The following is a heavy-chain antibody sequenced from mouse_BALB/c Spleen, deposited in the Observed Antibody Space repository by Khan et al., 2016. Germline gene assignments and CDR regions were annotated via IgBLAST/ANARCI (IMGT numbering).Heavy chain of an antibody. CDR1: AYSITSDYS. D-gene: IGHD1-1*01. CDR2: ISYSGST. J-gene: IGHJ3*01. CDR3: AILITYGDGRCSY. V-gene: IGHV3-2*02. Sequence: EVQLQESGPGLVKPSQSLSLTCTVTAYSITSDYSWNWIRQFPGNKLEWMGYISYSGSTSYNPSLKSRISITRDTSKNQFFLKLNSVTTEDTATSACAILITYGDGRCSYWGEGTLVAVAA.